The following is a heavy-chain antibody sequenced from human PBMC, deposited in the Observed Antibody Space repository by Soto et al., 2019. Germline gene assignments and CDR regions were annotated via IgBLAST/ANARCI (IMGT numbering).Heavy chain of an antibody. Sequence: PGRSLRLSCAAAGFSVSSYWMSWVRQAPGKGLEWVANIKQDGSEKYYVDSVKGRFTISRDNAKNSLYPQMNSLRAEDTAVYYCASLIGSSLPYWGQGTLVTASS. J-gene: IGHJ4*02. V-gene: IGHV3-7*03. CDR1: GFSVSSYW. CDR2: IKQDGSEK. CDR3: ASLIGSSLPY. D-gene: IGHD6-6*01.